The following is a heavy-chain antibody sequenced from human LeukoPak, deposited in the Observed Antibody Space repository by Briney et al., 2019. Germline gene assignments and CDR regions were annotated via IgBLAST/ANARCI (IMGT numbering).Heavy chain of an antibody. J-gene: IGHJ5*02. D-gene: IGHD4/OR15-4a*01. CDR3: ARDGGATVTSWFDP. CDR1: GYTFTGYY. Sequence: GASVKVSCKASGYTFTGYYMHWVRQAPGQGLEWMGWINPNSGGTNYAQKFQGRVTMTRDTSISTAYMELSRLRSDDTAVYYCARDGGATVTSWFDPWGQGTLVTVSS. V-gene: IGHV1-2*02. CDR2: INPNSGGT.